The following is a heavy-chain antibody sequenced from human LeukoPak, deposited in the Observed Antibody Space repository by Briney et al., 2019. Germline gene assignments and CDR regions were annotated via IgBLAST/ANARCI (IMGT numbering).Heavy chain of an antibody. CDR3: ARDGDNVGYGAPYYYYMDV. CDR2: ISSSGSTI. D-gene: IGHD3-10*01. CDR1: GSTFSDYY. Sequence: PGGSLRLSCAASGSTFSDYYMSWIRQAPGKGLEWVSYISSSGSTIYYADSVKGRFTISRDNAKNSLYLQMNSLRAEDTAVYYCARDGDNVGYGAPYYYYMDVWGKGTTVTISS. J-gene: IGHJ6*03. V-gene: IGHV3-11*01.